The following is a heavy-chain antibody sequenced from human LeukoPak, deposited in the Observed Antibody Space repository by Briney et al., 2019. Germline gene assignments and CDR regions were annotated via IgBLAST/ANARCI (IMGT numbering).Heavy chain of an antibody. CDR2: IHTGGTT. Sequence: GGSLRLSCAASGFIFSGSSMHWVRQAPGKGLEWVSVIHTGGTTHYADSVKGRFTISKDNSNNTVYLQMNSVRVEDTAVYYCARVWFGYFFQWGQGALVTVSS. J-gene: IGHJ4*02. CDR3: ARVWFGYFFQ. V-gene: IGHV3-53*01. D-gene: IGHD3-10*01. CDR1: GFIFSGSS.